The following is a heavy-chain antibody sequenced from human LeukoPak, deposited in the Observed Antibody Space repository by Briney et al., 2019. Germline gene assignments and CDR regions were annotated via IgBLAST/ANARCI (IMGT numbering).Heavy chain of an antibody. Sequence: GGSLRLSCAASRFTFSSYGMNWVRQAPGKALEWVSSIGFLSTYVYYGDSVKGRFTISRDNAENSLYLQMDSLRAEDTAVYYCARGSAAAGRVFDYWGQGTLVTVCS. CDR1: RFTFSSYG. CDR3: ARGSAAAGRVFDY. CDR2: IGFLSTYV. V-gene: IGHV3-21*01. J-gene: IGHJ4*02. D-gene: IGHD6-13*01.